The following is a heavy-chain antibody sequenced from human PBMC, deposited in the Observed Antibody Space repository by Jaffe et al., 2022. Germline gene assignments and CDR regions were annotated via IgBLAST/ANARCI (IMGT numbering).Heavy chain of an antibody. CDR3: ARTLGYCSGGSCYSGIRVNAFDI. CDR2: IYYSGST. Sequence: QLQLQESGPGLVKPSETLSLTCTVSGGSISSSSYYWGWIRQPPGKGLEWIGSIYYSGSTYYNPSLKSRVTISVDTSKNQFSLKLSSVTAADTAVYYCARTLGYCSGGSCYSGIRVNAFDIWGQGTMVTVSS. CDR1: GGSISSSSYY. V-gene: IGHV4-39*01. D-gene: IGHD2-15*01. J-gene: IGHJ3*02.